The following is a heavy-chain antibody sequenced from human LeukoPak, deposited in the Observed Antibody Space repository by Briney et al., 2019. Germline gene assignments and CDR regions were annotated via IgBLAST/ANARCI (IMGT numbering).Heavy chain of an antibody. Sequence: ASETLSLTCAVYGGSFSGYYWSWIRQPPGEGLEWIGEINHSGSTNYNPSLKSRVTISVDTSKNQFSLKLSSVTAADTAVYYCARHEGYQCEYSSSCYRVDYWGQGTLVTVSS. V-gene: IGHV4-34*01. D-gene: IGHD6-13*01. CDR2: INHSGST. CDR1: GGSFSGYY. J-gene: IGHJ4*02. CDR3: ARHEGYQCEYSSSCYRVDY.